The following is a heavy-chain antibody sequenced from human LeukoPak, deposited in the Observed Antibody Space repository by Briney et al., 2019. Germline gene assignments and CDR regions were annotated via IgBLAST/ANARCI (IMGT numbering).Heavy chain of an antibody. D-gene: IGHD6-19*01. V-gene: IGHV3-21*01. J-gene: IGHJ4*02. Sequence: GGSLRLSCAASGFTFSSYRMNWVRQAPGKGLEWVSSISSSSSYIYYADSVKGRFTTSRDNAKNSLYLQMNSLRAEDTAVYYCARGGGWYFVYWGQGTLVTVSS. CDR3: ARGGGWYFVY. CDR1: GFTFSSYR. CDR2: ISSSSSYI.